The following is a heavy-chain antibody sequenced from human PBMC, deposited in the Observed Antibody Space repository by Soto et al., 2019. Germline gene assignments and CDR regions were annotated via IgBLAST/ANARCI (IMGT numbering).Heavy chain of an antibody. J-gene: IGHJ4*02. CDR1: GGPSSSDDKY. D-gene: IGHD6-19*01. Sequence: SETLSGTCIVSGGPSSSDDKYWSCIRQPPGKGLAWIGYIYYSGSTYYNPSLKSRVTISVDTSKNQFSLKLNSATTADTAVYYCARVERIAVAGTYSYWGQVTLVVVSS. V-gene: IGHV4-30-4*02. CDR3: ARVERIAVAGTYSY. CDR2: IYYSGST.